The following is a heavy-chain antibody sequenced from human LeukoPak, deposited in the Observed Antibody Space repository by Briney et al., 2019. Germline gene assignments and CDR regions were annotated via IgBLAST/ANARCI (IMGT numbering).Heavy chain of an antibody. Sequence: GGSLRLSCAVSGFTFSSYGMSWVRQAPGKGLEWVSDISGSGGSTYYADSVKGRFTISRDNSKNTLYLQMNSLRAEDTAVYYCAKEFYDSSGHFREWGQGTQVTVSS. CDR3: AKEFYDSSGHFRE. CDR1: GFTFSSYG. D-gene: IGHD3-22*01. V-gene: IGHV3-23*01. CDR2: ISGSGGST. J-gene: IGHJ4*02.